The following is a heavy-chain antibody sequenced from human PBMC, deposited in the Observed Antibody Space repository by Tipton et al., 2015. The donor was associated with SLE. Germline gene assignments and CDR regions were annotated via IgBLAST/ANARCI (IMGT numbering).Heavy chain of an antibody. V-gene: IGHV4-59*01. CDR2: IYYSGST. D-gene: IGHD1-26*01. J-gene: IGHJ3*02. CDR1: GGSISSYY. Sequence: TLSLTCTVSGGSISSYYWSWIRQPPGKGLEWIGYIYYSGSTNYNPSLESRVTISIDTSKNQFSLKVRSVTAADTAVYYCARAATSLAAFDIWGQGTMVTVSS. CDR3: ARAATSLAAFDI.